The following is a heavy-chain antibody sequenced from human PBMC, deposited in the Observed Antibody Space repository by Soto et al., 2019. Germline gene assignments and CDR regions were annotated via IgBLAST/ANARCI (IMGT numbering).Heavy chain of an antibody. J-gene: IGHJ6*02. Sequence: QVQLVESGGGSVKPGGSLRLSCAASGFTFSHHYMNWIRQAPGKGLEWVSYISPSSGTVNYTDSVKGRFTISRDNAKNSLYLQMNSLRADDTAVYYCARLGTAFGVDVWGQGTTVTVSS. CDR1: GFTFSHHY. D-gene: IGHD2-21*02. CDR2: ISPSSGTV. CDR3: ARLGTAFGVDV. V-gene: IGHV3-11*01.